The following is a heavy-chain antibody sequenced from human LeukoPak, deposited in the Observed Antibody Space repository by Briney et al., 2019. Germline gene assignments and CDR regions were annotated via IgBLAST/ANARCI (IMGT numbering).Heavy chain of an antibody. CDR1: GFTFSSYG. J-gene: IGHJ4*02. CDR2: ISYDGSNK. V-gene: IGHV3-30*18. CDR3: AKGYYDSSGFDY. D-gene: IGHD3-22*01. Sequence: PGRSLRLSCAASGFTFSSYGMHWVRQAPGKGLEWVAVISYDGSNKYYADSVKGRFTISIDNSKNTLYLQMNSLRAEDTAVYYCAKGYYDSSGFDYWGQGTLVTVSS.